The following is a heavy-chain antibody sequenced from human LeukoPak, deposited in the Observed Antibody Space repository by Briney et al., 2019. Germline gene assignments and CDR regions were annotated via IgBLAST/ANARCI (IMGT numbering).Heavy chain of an antibody. CDR2: TYYSGST. Sequence: KPSETLFLTCTVSGGSISSSSYYWGWIRQPPGKGLEWIGSTYYSGSTYYNPSLKSRVTISVDTSKNQFSLKLSSVTAADTAVYYCARVFDYWGQGTLVTVSS. V-gene: IGHV4-39*01. CDR1: GGSISSSSYY. J-gene: IGHJ4*02. CDR3: ARVFDY.